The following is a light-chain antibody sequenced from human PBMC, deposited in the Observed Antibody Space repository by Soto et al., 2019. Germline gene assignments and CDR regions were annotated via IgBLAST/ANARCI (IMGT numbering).Light chain of an antibody. J-gene: IGLJ2*01. Sequence: QAASVSGSPGQSITISCTGTSSDVGSFNLVSWYQQHPGKAPKLIIYEGTKWPSGVSNRFSGSTSGNTASLTISGLQAEDEADYYCCSYARGGSSVVLGGGTKVTVL. V-gene: IGLV2-23*01. CDR1: SSDVGSFNL. CDR2: EGT. CDR3: CSYARGGSSVV.